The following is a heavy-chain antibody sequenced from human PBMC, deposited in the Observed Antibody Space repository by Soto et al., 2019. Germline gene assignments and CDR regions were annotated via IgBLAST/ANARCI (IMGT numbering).Heavy chain of an antibody. V-gene: IGHV3-48*02. CDR2: ISSSSSTK. J-gene: IGHJ5*02. Sequence: GGSLRLSCAASGFTFSGYNMNWVRQAPGKGLEWVSYISSSSSTKYYADSVKGRFTISRDNPKNSLYLQMNSLRDEDTAVYYCARDFGYCVSTSCYLFDPWGQRTLDTGSS. CDR3: ARDFGYCVSTSCYLFDP. D-gene: IGHD2-2*03. CDR1: GFTFSGYN.